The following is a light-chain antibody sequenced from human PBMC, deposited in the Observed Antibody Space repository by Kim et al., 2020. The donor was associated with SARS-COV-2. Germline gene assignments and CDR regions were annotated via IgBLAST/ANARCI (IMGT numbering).Light chain of an antibody. V-gene: IGLV3-19*01. CDR1: SLRSYY. CDR3: NSRDSSGNSLWV. J-gene: IGLJ3*02. CDR2: GKN. Sequence: SSELTQDPAVSVALGQTVRITCQGDSLRSYYASWYQQKPGQAPVLVIYGKNNRPSGIPDRFSGSSSGNTASLTITGAQAEDEADYYCNSRDSSGNSLWVFGGGTKLTVL.